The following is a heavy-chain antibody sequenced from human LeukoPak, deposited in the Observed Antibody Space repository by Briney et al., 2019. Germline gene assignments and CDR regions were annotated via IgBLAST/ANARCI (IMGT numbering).Heavy chain of an antibody. D-gene: IGHD4-23*01. CDR3: ARDSTVVTH. J-gene: IGHJ4*02. Sequence: GGSLRLSCAASGFTFSSYSMNWVRQAPGKGLEWVSSISSSSSYIYYADPVKGRFTISRDNAKNSLHLQMNSLRAEDTAVYYCARDSTVVTHWGQGTLVTVSS. CDR1: GFTFSSYS. CDR2: ISSSSSYI. V-gene: IGHV3-21*01.